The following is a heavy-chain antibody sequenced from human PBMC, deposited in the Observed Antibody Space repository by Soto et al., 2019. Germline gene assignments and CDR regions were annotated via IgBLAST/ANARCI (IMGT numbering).Heavy chain of an antibody. CDR1: GFTFSSYA. J-gene: IGHJ3*02. Sequence: EVQLLESGGGLVQPGGSLRLSCAASGFTFSSYAMSWVRQAPGKGLEWVSAISGSGGSTYYADSVKGRFTISRDNSKNTLYLQMNSLSAEDTAVYYCAKRGPERVAHTSFAFDIWGQGTMVTVSS. V-gene: IGHV3-23*01. CDR3: AKRGPERVAHTSFAFDI. D-gene: IGHD2-15*01. CDR2: ISGSGGST.